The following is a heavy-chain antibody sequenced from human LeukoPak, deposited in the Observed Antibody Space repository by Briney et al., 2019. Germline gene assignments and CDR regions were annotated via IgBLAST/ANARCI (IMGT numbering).Heavy chain of an antibody. J-gene: IGHJ4*02. CDR2: ISSSSSYI. D-gene: IGHD3-22*01. Sequence: NPGGSLRLSCAASGFTFSSYAMNWVRQAPGKGLEWVSSISSSSSYIYYADSVKGRFTISRDNAKNSLYLQMNSLRAEDTAVYYCARAIAYYDSSGYYGFDYWGQGTLVTVSS. CDR3: ARAIAYYDSSGYYGFDY. V-gene: IGHV3-21*01. CDR1: GFTFSSYA.